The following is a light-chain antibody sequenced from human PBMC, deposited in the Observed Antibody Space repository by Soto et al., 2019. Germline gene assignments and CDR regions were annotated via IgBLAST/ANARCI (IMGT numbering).Light chain of an antibody. Sequence: QSVLTQPASVSGSPGQSITISCTGTSSDVGGYDYVSWHQQHPGKAPKLMIYDVTNRPSGISNRFSGSKSGNTASLTISGLQAEDEADYYCSSYSSSSTLLFGGGTKL. J-gene: IGLJ2*01. CDR3: SSYSSSSTLL. V-gene: IGLV2-14*01. CDR1: SSDVGGYDY. CDR2: DVT.